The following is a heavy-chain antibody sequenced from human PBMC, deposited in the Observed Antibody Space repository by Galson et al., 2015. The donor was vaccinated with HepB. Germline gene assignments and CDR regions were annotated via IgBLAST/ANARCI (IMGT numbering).Heavy chain of an antibody. Sequence: SLRLSCAASGFTFSSHGMNWVRQAPGKGLEWVATIWVDGTNKFYADSVKGRFTISRDNSKNTLSLQMNSLRADDTAVYYCGREGDPDIYWSALDFWGQGNLVTVSS. D-gene: IGHD3-3*01. CDR1: GFTFSSHG. V-gene: IGHV3-33*01. CDR2: IWVDGTNK. CDR3: GREGDPDIYWSALDF. J-gene: IGHJ4*02.